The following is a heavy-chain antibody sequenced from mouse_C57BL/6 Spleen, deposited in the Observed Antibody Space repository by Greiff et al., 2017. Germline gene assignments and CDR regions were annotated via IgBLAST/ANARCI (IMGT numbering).Heavy chain of an antibody. CDR1: GFTFTDYN. CDR2: INPNNGGT. V-gene: IGHV1-22*01. D-gene: IGHD3-2*02. Sequence: DVKLQESGPELVKPGASVKMSCKASGFTFTDYNMHWVKQSHGKSLEWIGYINPNNGGTSYNQKFKGKATLTVNKSSSTAYMELRCLTSEDSAVXYCVRDGGRGPAQPTWYFDCWGQGTTLTVSS. CDR3: VRDGGRGPAQPTWYFDC. J-gene: IGHJ2*01.